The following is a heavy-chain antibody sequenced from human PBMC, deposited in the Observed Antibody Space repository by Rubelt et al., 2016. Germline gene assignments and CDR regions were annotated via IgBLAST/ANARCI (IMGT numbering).Heavy chain of an antibody. Sequence: GQGLEWMGWINPNSGGTNYAQKFQGRVTMTRDPSISTAYMELSRLRSDDTAVYYCARVDSTSWAFDYWGQGTLVTVSS. D-gene: IGHD2-2*01. CDR3: ARVDSTSWAFDY. CDR2: INPNSGGT. V-gene: IGHV1-2*02. J-gene: IGHJ4*02.